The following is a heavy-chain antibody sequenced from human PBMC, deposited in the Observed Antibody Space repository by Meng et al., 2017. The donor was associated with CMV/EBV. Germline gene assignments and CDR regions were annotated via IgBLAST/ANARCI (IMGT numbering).Heavy chain of an antibody. CDR1: GGSFSGYY. D-gene: IGHD3-3*01. Sequence: GSLRLSCAVYGGSFSGYYWSWIRQPPGKGLEWIGEINHSVSTNYNPSLKSRVTISADTSKNQFSLKLSSVTAADTAVYYCARGGPITIFGVAINWFDPRGQGTLVTVSS. J-gene: IGHJ5*02. CDR2: INHSVST. V-gene: IGHV4-34*01. CDR3: ARGGPITIFGVAINWFDP.